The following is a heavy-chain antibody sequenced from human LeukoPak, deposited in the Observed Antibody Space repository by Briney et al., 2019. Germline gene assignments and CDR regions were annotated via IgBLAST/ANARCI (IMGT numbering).Heavy chain of an antibody. V-gene: IGHV1-69*01. J-gene: IGHJ6*02. CDR3: ARGAITMVRGVIIQSRPYYYYGMDV. CDR1: GGTFSSYA. CDR2: IIPIFGTA. D-gene: IGHD3-10*01. Sequence: SVKVSCKASGGTFSSYAISWVRQAPGQGLEWMGGIIPIFGTANYAQKFQGRVTITADESTSTAYMELSSLRSEDTAVYYCARGAITMVRGVIIQSRPYYYYGMDVWGQGTTVTVSS.